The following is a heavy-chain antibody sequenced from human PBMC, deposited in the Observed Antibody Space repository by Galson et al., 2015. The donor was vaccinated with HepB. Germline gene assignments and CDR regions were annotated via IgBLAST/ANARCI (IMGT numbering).Heavy chain of an antibody. V-gene: IGHV3-64D*06. Sequence: SLRLSCAASGFTFSSYAMHWVRQAPGKGLEYASAISSNGGSTYYADSVKGRFTISRDNSKNTLYLQMSSLRAEDTAVYYCARGPRDAFDIWGQGTMVTVSS. CDR3: ARGPRDAFDI. CDR2: ISSNGGST. CDR1: GFTFSSYA. J-gene: IGHJ3*02.